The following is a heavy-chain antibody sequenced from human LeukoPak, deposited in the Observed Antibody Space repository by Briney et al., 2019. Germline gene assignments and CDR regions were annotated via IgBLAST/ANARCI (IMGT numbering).Heavy chain of an antibody. J-gene: IGHJ4*02. CDR1: GFTFSSYG. D-gene: IGHD5-18*01. CDR3: ARESPDSYGTSVLAY. V-gene: IGHV3-33*01. CDR2: IWYDGSTK. Sequence: GGSLRLSCAASGFTFSSYGMHWVRQAPGKGLEWVAVIWYDGSTKYYADSVKGRFTISRDNSKNTLYLQMNSLRAEDTAVYYCARESPDSYGTSVLAYWGQGTLVTVSS.